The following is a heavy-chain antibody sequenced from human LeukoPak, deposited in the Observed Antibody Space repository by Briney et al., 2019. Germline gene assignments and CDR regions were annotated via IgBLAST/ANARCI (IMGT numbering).Heavy chain of an antibody. D-gene: IGHD3-22*01. CDR3: ARWDYDSSGWRYFQQ. V-gene: IGHV4-59*08. CDR2: SYYSGRT. J-gene: IGHJ1*01. CDR1: GGSISSYY. Sequence: SETLSLTCTVSGGSISSYYWTWIRQPPGKGLEWIGYSYYSGRTNYNPSLKSRVTISVDTSKNQFSLKLSSVTAADTAVYYGARWDYDSSGWRYFQQRGQGTLVTVSS.